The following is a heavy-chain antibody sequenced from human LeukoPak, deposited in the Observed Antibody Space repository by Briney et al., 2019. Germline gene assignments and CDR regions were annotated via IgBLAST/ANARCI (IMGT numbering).Heavy chain of an antibody. Sequence: ASVKVSCKASGYTFTGYYMHWVRQAPGQGLEWMGWINPNSGGTNYAQKFQGRVTMTRDTSISTAYMELSRLRSDDTAVYYCARGIYVDYWRRRSLYYFDYWGQGTLVTVSS. CDR3: ARGIYVDYWRRRSLYYFDY. D-gene: IGHD4-17*01. CDR2: INPNSGGT. V-gene: IGHV1-2*02. CDR1: GYTFTGYY. J-gene: IGHJ4*02.